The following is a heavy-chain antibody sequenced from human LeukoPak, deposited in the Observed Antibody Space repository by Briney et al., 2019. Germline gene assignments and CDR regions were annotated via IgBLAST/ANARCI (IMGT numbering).Heavy chain of an antibody. CDR1: GGSISSSSYY. Sequence: SETLSLTCTVSGGSISSSSYYWGWIRQPPGKGLEWIGSIYYSGSTYYNPSLKSRVTISVDTSKNQFSLKLSSVTAADTAVYYCASHALWFGSPFIGPPNWYFDLWGRGTLVTVSS. V-gene: IGHV4-39*07. D-gene: IGHD3-10*01. CDR3: ASHALWFGSPFIGPPNWYFDL. CDR2: IYYSGST. J-gene: IGHJ2*01.